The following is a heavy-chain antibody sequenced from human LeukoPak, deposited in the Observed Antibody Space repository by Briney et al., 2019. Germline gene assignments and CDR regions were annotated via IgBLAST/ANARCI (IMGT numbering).Heavy chain of an antibody. V-gene: IGHV1-2*02. CDR1: GYTFTGHY. CDR3: ASRDVSVPPMVLGA. Sequence: GASVKVSCKASGYTFTGHYIHWVRQAPGQGLEWMGWINPNSGGTNYAQNFQGRITLTWDTSISTAYLDLGRLTSDDTAVYYCASRDVSVPPMVLGAWGQGTPVTVSS. D-gene: IGHD2-8*01. J-gene: IGHJ5*01. CDR2: INPNSGGT.